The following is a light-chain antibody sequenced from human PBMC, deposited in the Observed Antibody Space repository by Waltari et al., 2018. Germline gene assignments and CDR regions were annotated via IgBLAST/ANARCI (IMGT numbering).Light chain of an antibody. V-gene: IGLV2-14*01. CDR3: SSFTSSSSWV. CDR2: DVS. Sequence: SALTQPASVSGSPGQSITISCTGTSSDVGGYNYVSWYQQHPGNAPKLMIYDVSNRPPVVSNRFSDSKSGNTASLTISGLQAEDEADYYCSSFTSSSSWVFGGGTKLTVL. CDR1: SSDVGGYNY. J-gene: IGLJ3*02.